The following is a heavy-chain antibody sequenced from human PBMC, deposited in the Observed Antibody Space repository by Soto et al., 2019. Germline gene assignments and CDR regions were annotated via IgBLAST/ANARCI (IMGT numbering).Heavy chain of an antibody. V-gene: IGHV1-69*08. CDR1: GGTFSSQS. J-gene: IGHJ4*02. Sequence: QVQLVQSGAEVKKPGSSVKVSCKASGGTFSSQSISWVRQAPGQGLEWMGRIIPILGIGNYARKLQGIVTITADKSTSTAYMELGSLRADDTAVYYCARDSELVPGSHWSQGTLVTVSS. D-gene: IGHD1-7*01. CDR3: ARDSELVPGSH. CDR2: IIPILGIG.